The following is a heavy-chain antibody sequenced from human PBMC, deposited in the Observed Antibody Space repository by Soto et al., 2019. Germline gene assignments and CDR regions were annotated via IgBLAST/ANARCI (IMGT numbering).Heavy chain of an antibody. CDR2: INPNSGGT. CDR1: GYTFTGYY. J-gene: IGHJ5*02. D-gene: IGHD3-3*01. CDR3: ARDMGRFLVRSAQFDP. V-gene: IGHV1-2*02. Sequence: QVQLVQSGAEVKKPGASVKVSCKASGYTFTGYYMHWVRQAPGQGLEWMGWINPNSGGTNYAQKFQGRVTMTRDTSISTAYMELSRLRSDDTAVYYCARDMGRFLVRSAQFDPWGQGTLVTVSS.